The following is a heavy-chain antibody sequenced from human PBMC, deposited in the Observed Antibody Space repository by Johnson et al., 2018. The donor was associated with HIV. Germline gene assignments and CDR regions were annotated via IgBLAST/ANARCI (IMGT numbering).Heavy chain of an antibody. Sequence: VQLVESGGGLVQPGGSLRLSCEASGFTISGNWMNWVRQAPGKGLEWVASIKKDGRAKYYVDSVKGRLTISRDNDKNSVHLQMTSLRPEDTAVYFCARERGNGFDIWGQGTVVTVSS. D-gene: IGHD3-10*01. CDR3: ARERGNGFDI. V-gene: IGHV3-7*01. J-gene: IGHJ3*02. CDR1: GFTISGNW. CDR2: IKKDGRAK.